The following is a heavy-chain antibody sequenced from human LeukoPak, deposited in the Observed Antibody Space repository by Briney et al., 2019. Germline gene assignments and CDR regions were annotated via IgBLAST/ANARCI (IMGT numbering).Heavy chain of an antibody. CDR3: AGTYYFDSSGHYFGGNGFDI. J-gene: IGHJ3*02. Sequence: PSETLSLTCTVSGGALSSYHWSWIRQSPGRGLEWLGHTSYRGNTDYNPALKSRVTISVDMFYNQFSLKLSSVTAADTAVYYCAGTYYFDSSGHYFGGNGFDIWGQGTMVTVSS. CDR2: TSYRGNT. D-gene: IGHD3-22*01. V-gene: IGHV4-59*12. CDR1: GGALSSYH.